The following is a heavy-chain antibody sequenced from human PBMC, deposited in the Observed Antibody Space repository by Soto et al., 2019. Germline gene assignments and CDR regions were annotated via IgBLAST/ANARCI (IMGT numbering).Heavy chain of an antibody. CDR1: GGSFSGYY. CDR3: ARGLPKWLVEVYFDY. J-gene: IGHJ4*02. V-gene: IGHV4-34*01. D-gene: IGHD6-19*01. Sequence: SETLSLTCAVYGGSFSGYYWSWIRQPPGKGLEWIGEINHSGSTNYNPSLKSRVTISVDTSKNQFSLKLSSVTAADTAVYYCARGLPKWLVEVYFDYWGQGTLVTSPQ. CDR2: INHSGST.